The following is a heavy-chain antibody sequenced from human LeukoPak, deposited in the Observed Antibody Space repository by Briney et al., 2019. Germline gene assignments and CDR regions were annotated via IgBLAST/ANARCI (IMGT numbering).Heavy chain of an antibody. CDR2: IYSGGST. CDR1: GFTVSSNY. D-gene: IGHD3-22*01. J-gene: IGHJ4*02. CDR3: AKTPNYYDSSGYYYYFDY. Sequence: GGSLRLSCAASGFTVSSNYMSWVRQAPGKGLEWVSVIYSGGSTYYADSMKGRFTISRDNSKNTLYLQMNSLRAEDTAVYYCAKTPNYYDSSGYYYYFDYWGQGTLVTVSS. V-gene: IGHV3-53*01.